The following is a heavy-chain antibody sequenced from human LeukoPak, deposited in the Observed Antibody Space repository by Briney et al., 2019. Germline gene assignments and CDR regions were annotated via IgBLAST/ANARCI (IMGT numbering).Heavy chain of an antibody. CDR3: ARAGQWLGQYYFDY. J-gene: IGHJ4*02. D-gene: IGHD6-19*01. V-gene: IGHV3-53*01. CDR1: GFTVSSNY. CDR2: IYSGGST. Sequence: GGSLRLSCAASGFTVSSNYMSWVRQAPGKGLEWVSVIYSGGSTYYADSVKGRFTISRDNSKNTLYLQMNSLRAEGTAVYYCARAGQWLGQYYFDYWGQGTLVTVSS.